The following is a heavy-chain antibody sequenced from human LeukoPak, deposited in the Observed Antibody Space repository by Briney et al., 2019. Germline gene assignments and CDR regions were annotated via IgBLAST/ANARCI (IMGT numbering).Heavy chain of an antibody. Sequence: GGSLRLSCAASGFTFSSYAMSWVRQAPGKGLEWVSAISGSGGSTYYADSVKGRFTISRDNSKNTLYLQMNSLRAEDTAVYYCAKDVAVAGWGDYYFDYWGRGTLVTVSS. J-gene: IGHJ4*02. D-gene: IGHD6-19*01. V-gene: IGHV3-23*01. CDR3: AKDVAVAGWGDYYFDY. CDR1: GFTFSSYA. CDR2: ISGSGGST.